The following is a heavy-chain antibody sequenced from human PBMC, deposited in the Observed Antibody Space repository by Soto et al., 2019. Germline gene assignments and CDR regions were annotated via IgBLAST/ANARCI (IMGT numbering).Heavy chain of an antibody. CDR2: INPSGGST. V-gene: IGHV1-46*03. CDR1: GYTFTSYY. Sequence: ASVKVSCKASGYTFTSYYMHWVRQAPGQGLEWMGIINPSGGSTGYAQKFQGRVTMTRDTSTSTVYMELSSLRSEDTVVYYCARDLIYDCSFDYWGQGTLVTVSS. J-gene: IGHJ4*02. D-gene: IGHD5-12*01. CDR3: ARDLIYDCSFDY.